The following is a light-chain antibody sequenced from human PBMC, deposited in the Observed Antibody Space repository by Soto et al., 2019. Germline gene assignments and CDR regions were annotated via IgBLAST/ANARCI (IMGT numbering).Light chain of an antibody. V-gene: IGKV1-6*01. Sequence: AIQMTQSPSSLSASVGDRVTITCRASQDIRKDLGWYQQKPGKAPKLLIYAASSLQSGVPSRFSGSGSGTDFTLTISSLQPEDFATYYCLQDYNYPLTFGQGTRLEIK. CDR3: LQDYNYPLT. J-gene: IGKJ5*01. CDR2: AAS. CDR1: QDIRKD.